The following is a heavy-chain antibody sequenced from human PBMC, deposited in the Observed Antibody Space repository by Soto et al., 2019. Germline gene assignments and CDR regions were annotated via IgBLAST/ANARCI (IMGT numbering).Heavy chain of an antibody. CDR3: ASGLMYYDILTGPTAYYYGMDV. J-gene: IGHJ6*02. CDR1: GGSISSYY. D-gene: IGHD3-9*01. V-gene: IGHV4-59*01. Sequence: PSETLSLTCTVSGGSISSYYWSWIRQPPGKGLEWIGYIYYSGSTNYNPSLKSRVTISVDTSKNQFSLKLSSVTAADTAVYYCASGLMYYDILTGPTAYYYGMDVWGQGTTVTV. CDR2: IYYSGST.